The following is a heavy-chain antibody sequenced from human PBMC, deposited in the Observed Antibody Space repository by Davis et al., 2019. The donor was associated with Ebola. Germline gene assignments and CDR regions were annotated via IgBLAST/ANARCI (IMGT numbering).Heavy chain of an antibody. CDR3: ARDPTYSNYYYGMDV. J-gene: IGHJ6*04. CDR2: ISSSSSTI. V-gene: IGHV3-48*01. CDR1: GFTFSSYS. Sequence: PGGSLRLSCAASGFTFSSYSMNWVRQAPGKGLEWVSYISSSSSTIYYADSVKGRFTISRDNSKNTLYLQMNSLRAEDTAVYYCARDPTYSNYYYGMDVWGKGTTVTVSS. D-gene: IGHD4-11*01.